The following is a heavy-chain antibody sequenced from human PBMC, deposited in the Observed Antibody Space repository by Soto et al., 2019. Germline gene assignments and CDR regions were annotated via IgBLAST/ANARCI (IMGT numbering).Heavy chain of an antibody. D-gene: IGHD3-3*01. CDR3: ATDLSLPGTIFGVAEYYFDY. Sequence: ASVKVSCKVSGYTLTELSMHWVRQAPGKGLEWMGGFDPEDGETIYAQKFQGRVTMTEDTSTDTAYMELSSLRSEDTAVYYCATDLSLPGTIFGVAEYYFDYWGQGTLVTVSS. J-gene: IGHJ4*02. CDR1: GYTLTELS. CDR2: FDPEDGET. V-gene: IGHV1-24*01.